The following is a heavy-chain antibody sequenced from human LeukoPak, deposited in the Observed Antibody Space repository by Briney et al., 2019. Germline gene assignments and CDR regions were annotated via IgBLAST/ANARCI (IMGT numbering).Heavy chain of an antibody. CDR1: GFTFSNYW. CDR3: ARAKKPYSSSWYQP. D-gene: IGHD6-13*01. V-gene: IGHV4-34*01. Sequence: GSLRLSCAASGFTFSNYWMSWVRQAPGKGLEWIGEINHSGSTNYNPSLKSRVTISVDTSKNQFSLKLSSVTAADTAVYYCARAKKPYSSSWYQPWGQGTLVTVSS. J-gene: IGHJ5*02. CDR2: INHSGST.